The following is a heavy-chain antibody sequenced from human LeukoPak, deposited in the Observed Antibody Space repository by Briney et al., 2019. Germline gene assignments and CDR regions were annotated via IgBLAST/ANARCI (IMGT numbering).Heavy chain of an antibody. J-gene: IGHJ6*03. CDR1: GFTFSDYY. D-gene: IGHD4-17*01. Sequence: GGSLRLSCAASGFTFSDYYMSWIRQAPGKGLEWVSYSSSSGSTIYYADSVKGRFTISRDNAKNSLYLQMNSLRAEDTAVYYCARDATVTTIYYYYYMDVWGKGTTVTISS. V-gene: IGHV3-11*01. CDR2: SSSSGSTI. CDR3: ARDATVTTIYYYYYMDV.